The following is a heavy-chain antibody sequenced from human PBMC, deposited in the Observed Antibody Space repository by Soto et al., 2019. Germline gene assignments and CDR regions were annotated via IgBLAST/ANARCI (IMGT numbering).Heavy chain of an antibody. CDR1: GYTFTTYY. D-gene: IGHD2-15*01. V-gene: IGHV1-46*01. J-gene: IGHJ4*02. CDR3: ARAGYCSGGTCFHGNCDY. Sequence: QVQLVQSGAEVKRPGASVKVSCKASGYTFTTYYMHWVRQAPGQGLEWLGIINPNGGSTTYAQKFQGRVTMHRDTSTSTVYLELSSLRSEDTAVYYCARAGYCSGGTCFHGNCDYWGQGTLVTVSA. CDR2: INPNGGST.